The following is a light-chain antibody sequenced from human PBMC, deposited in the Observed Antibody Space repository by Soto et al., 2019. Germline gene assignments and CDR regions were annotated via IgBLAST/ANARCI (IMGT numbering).Light chain of an antibody. CDR1: SSDVGGYNY. V-gene: IGLV2-14*01. Sequence: QSVLTQPASVSGSPGQSITISCTGTSSDVGGYNYVSWYQQHPGKAPKLMIYEVSNRPSGVSDRFSGSKSGNTASLTISGLRAEDESYYYCSSYTSSNTLIFGGGTKLTVL. CDR2: EVS. J-gene: IGLJ2*01. CDR3: SSYTSSNTLI.